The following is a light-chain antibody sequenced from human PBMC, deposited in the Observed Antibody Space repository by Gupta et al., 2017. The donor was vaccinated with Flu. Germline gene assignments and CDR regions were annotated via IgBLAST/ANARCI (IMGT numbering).Light chain of an antibody. J-gene: IGLJ3*02. Sequence: TSSDFVNYNRVSWYQKPPGTAPKLMIYEVSSRPSGDPDRFSGSKSGNTASLTISGLQAEDEADYYCSLYTSSSTWVFGGGTKLTVL. CDR3: SLYTSSSTWV. CDR2: EVS. CDR1: SSDFVNYNR. V-gene: IGLV2-18*01.